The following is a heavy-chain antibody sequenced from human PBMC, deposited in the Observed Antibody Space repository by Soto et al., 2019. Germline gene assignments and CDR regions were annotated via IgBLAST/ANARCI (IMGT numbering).Heavy chain of an antibody. D-gene: IGHD3-9*01. V-gene: IGHV5-51*01. J-gene: IGHJ4*02. CDR1: GYSFTSYW. Sequence: GESLKISCKGSGYSFTSYWIAWVRQMPGKGLEWMGIIFPGDSSSRYSPSFQGQVTISADKSISTAYLQWSSLKASDTAMYYCTRLATYYDILSGYYFDYWGQGTLVTV. CDR2: IFPGDSSS. CDR3: TRLATYYDILSGYYFDY.